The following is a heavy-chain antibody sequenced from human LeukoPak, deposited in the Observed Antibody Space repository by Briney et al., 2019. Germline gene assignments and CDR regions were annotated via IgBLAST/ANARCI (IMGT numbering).Heavy chain of an antibody. CDR3: ARGGHGHTQNDY. Sequence: ASVEVSCKASGYRFTDYHMHWVRQAPGQGLEWMGWINPNTGGTNYAQSFQGRVTMTRDTSITTSYMELSNLLFDDTALYYCARGGHGHTQNDYWGQGNLVTVSS. J-gene: IGHJ4*02. V-gene: IGHV1-2*02. D-gene: IGHD5-24*01. CDR1: GYRFTDYH. CDR2: INPNTGGT.